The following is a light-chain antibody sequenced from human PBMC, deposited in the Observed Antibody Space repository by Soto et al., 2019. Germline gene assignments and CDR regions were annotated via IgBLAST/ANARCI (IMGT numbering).Light chain of an antibody. V-gene: IGLV2-8*01. Sequence: QSVLTQPPSASGSPGQSVTISCTGTSSDIGTYDYVSWYQHLPDKAPKLIIYEVSKRPSGVPDRSPGSKSGNTASLTVSGLQAEDEGDYYCCSYGGGNNFYVFGTGTKVTVL. CDR2: EVS. CDR1: SSDIGTYDY. CDR3: CSYGGGNNFYV. J-gene: IGLJ1*01.